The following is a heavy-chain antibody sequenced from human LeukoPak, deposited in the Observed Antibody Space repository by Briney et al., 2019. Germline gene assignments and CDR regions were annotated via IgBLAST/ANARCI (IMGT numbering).Heavy chain of an antibody. Sequence: PGRSLRLSCAASGFTFSSYAMHWVRRAPGKGLEWVAVISYDGSNKYYADSVKGRFTISRDNSKNTLYLQMNSLRAEDTAVYYCARELWFGELLYWFDPWGQGTLVTVSS. D-gene: IGHD3-10*01. CDR2: ISYDGSNK. J-gene: IGHJ5*02. CDR1: GFTFSSYA. CDR3: ARELWFGELLYWFDP. V-gene: IGHV3-30*04.